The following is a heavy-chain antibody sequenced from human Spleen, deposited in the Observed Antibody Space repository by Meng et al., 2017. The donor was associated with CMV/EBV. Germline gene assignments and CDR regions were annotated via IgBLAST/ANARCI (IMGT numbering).Heavy chain of an antibody. V-gene: IGHV4-39*01. D-gene: IGHD3-3*01. J-gene: IGHJ5*02. CDR2: IYYSGST. Sequence: SYYWGWIRQPPGKGLEWIGSIYYSGSTYYNPSLKSRVTISVDTPKNQFSLKLSSVTAADTAVYYCARLPQYYDFWSGYYSHNWFDPWGQGTLVTVSS. CDR3: ARLPQYYDFWSGYYSHNWFDP. CDR1: SYY.